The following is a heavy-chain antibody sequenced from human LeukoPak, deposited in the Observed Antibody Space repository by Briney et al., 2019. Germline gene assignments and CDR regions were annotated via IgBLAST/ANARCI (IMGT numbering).Heavy chain of an antibody. J-gene: IGHJ4*02. CDR1: GGSITAYY. V-gene: IGHV4-59*01. CDR2: IYYSGST. D-gene: IGHD3-3*01. Sequence: SETLSLTCTVSGGSITAYYWGWIRQPPGKGLEWIGYIYYSGSTNYNPSLKSRVSISVDSSKTQFSLKLTSVTAEDTAVYYCARDGRPNYDFWSGYNYFDCWGQGTLVTVSS. CDR3: ARDGRPNYDFWSGYNYFDC.